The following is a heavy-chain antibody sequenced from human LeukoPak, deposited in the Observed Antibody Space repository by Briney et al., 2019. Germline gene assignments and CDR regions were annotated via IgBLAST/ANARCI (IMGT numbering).Heavy chain of an antibody. CDR1: GFTFSSYA. Sequence: PGRSLRLSCAASGFTFSSYAMHWVRQAPGKGLEWVAVISYDGSNKYYADSVKGRFTISRDNSKGTLYLQMNSLRAEDTAVYYCAGYDSSGYYDAFDIWGQGTMVTVSS. J-gene: IGHJ3*02. CDR2: ISYDGSNK. V-gene: IGHV3-30-3*01. CDR3: AGYDSSGYYDAFDI. D-gene: IGHD3-22*01.